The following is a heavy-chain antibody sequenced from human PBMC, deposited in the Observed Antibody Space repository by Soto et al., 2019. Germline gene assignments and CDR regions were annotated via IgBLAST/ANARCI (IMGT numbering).Heavy chain of an antibody. Sequence: GGSLRLSCAASGFTFSNAWINWVCQAPGKGLEWVSAISGSGGSTYYADSVKGRFTISRDNSKNTLYLQMNSLRAEDTAVYYCAGVTSQWVCYDFCLDYYMDVWGKGTTVTVSS. CDR2: ISGSGGST. J-gene: IGHJ6*03. CDR1: GFTFSNAW. V-gene: IGHV3-23*01. CDR3: AGVTSQWVCYDFCLDYYMDV. D-gene: IGHD3-3*01.